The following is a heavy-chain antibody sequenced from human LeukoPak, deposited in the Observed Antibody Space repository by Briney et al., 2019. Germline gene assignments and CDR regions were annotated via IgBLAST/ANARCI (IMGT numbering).Heavy chain of an antibody. Sequence: GGSLRLSCAASGFTVSSNYMTWVRQAPGKGLEWVGFIRSKVYGGTPEYAASVKGRFTISRDDSKGIAYLQMNSLKTEDTAVYYCTRDQTPYYWGQGTLVTVSS. CDR2: IRSKVYGGTP. CDR3: TRDQTPYY. J-gene: IGHJ4*02. V-gene: IGHV3-49*04. CDR1: GFTVSSNY.